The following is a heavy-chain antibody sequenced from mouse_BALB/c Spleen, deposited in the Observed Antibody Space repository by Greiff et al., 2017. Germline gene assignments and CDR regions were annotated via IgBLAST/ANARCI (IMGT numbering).Heavy chain of an antibody. V-gene: IGHV7-3*02. CDR3: ARFTTVVATRAMDY. J-gene: IGHJ4*01. D-gene: IGHD1-1*01. CDR2: IRNKANGYTT. CDR1: GFTFTDYY. Sequence: DVMLVESGGGLVQPGGSLRLSCATSGFTFTDYYMSWVPQPPGKALEWLGFIRNKANGYTTEYSASVKGRFTISRDNSQSILYLQMNTLRAEDSATYYCARFTTVVATRAMDYWGQGTSVTVSS.